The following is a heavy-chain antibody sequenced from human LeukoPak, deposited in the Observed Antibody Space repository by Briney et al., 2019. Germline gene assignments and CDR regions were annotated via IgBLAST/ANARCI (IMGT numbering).Heavy chain of an antibody. V-gene: IGHV4-4*02. CDR1: GGSISSSNW. D-gene: IGHD3-10*01. Sequence: KPSETLSLTCAVSGGSISSSNWWSWIRQPPGKGLEWIGEIYHSGSTNYNPSLKSQVTISVDKSKTQFSLKLSSVTAADTAVYYCARSSYYYGADAFDIWGQGTMVSVSS. CDR3: ARSSYYYGADAFDI. J-gene: IGHJ3*02. CDR2: IYHSGST.